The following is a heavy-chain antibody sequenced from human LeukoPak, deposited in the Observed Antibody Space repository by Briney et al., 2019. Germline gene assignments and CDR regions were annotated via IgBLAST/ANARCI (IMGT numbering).Heavy chain of an antibody. Sequence: GGSLRLSCAASGFTFSSYEMNWVRQAPGKGLEWVSYISSSGSTIYYADSVKGRFTISRDNAKNSLYLQMNSLRAEDTAVYFCASGTGWLIESWGQGTQVIVSS. V-gene: IGHV3-48*03. J-gene: IGHJ4*02. D-gene: IGHD6-19*01. CDR2: ISSSGSTI. CDR3: ASGTGWLIES. CDR1: GFTFSSYE.